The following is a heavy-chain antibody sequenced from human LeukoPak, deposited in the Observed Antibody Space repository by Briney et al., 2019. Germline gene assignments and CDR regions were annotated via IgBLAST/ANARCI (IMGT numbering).Heavy chain of an antibody. CDR1: GYTFTSYG. CDR3: ARAEAAWEATIVNWFDP. V-gene: IGHV1-8*02. D-gene: IGHD6-13*01. CDR2: MNPNSGNT. Sequence: GASVKASCKASGYTFTSYGISWVRQAPGQGLEWMGWMNPNSGNTGYAQKFQGRVTMTRNTSISTAYMELSSLRSEDTAVYYCARAEAAWEATIVNWFDPWGQGTLVTVSS. J-gene: IGHJ5*02.